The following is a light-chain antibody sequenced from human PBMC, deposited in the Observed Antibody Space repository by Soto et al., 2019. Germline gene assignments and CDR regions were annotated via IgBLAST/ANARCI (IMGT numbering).Light chain of an antibody. Sequence: DIQMTQSPSTPSASVGDRVTITCRASQSISSYLNWYQQKPGKAPKLLIYAASSLQSGVPSRFSGSGSGTDFTLTISSLQPEDFATYYCQQSYSTPPDTFGQGTKVDIK. V-gene: IGKV1-39*01. CDR3: QQSYSTPPDT. CDR1: QSISSY. J-gene: IGKJ2*01. CDR2: AAS.